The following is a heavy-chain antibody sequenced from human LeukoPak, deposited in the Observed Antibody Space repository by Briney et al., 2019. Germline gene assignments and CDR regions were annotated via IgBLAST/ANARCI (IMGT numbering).Heavy chain of an antibody. CDR1: GDSLTSGSRY. Sequence: PSQTLSLTCTVSGDSLTSGSRYWSWIRQPPGKGLEWIGHCYGSTRTTYNPSIGRRVTISGDTAKNQFSLKLDSVTAADTAVYFCARCMSELDYGDYAYYYHMDVWGKGTTVTVSS. J-gene: IGHJ6*04. V-gene: IGHV4-61*09. CDR2: CYGSTRT. CDR3: ARCMSELDYGDYAYYYHMDV. D-gene: IGHD4-17*01.